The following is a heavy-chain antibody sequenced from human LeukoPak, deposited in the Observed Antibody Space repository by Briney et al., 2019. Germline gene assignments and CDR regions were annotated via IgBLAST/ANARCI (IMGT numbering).Heavy chain of an antibody. J-gene: IGHJ4*02. CDR1: GFTFSSYE. CDR2: ISSSGTTI. V-gene: IGHV3-48*03. CDR3: ARRYCSSTSCLLDY. D-gene: IGHD2-2*01. Sequence: GGSLRLSCAASGFTFSSYEMNWVRQAPGKGLEWLSYISSSGTTIFYAESLKGRFTISRDNAKNSLWLQMNSLRADDTAVYYCARRYCSSTSCLLDYWGQGTVVTVSS.